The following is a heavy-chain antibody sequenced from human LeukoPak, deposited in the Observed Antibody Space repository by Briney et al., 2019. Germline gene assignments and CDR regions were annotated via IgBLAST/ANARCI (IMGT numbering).Heavy chain of an antibody. V-gene: IGHV3-23*01. CDR2: ISGSGGNT. D-gene: IGHD3-10*01. CDR1: GFTFSSYA. CDR3: AKEPFYYGSGSFMGY. Sequence: GGSLRLSCAASGFTFSSYAMSWVRQAPGKGLEWGSGISGSGGNTYYADSVKGRFTVSRDNSKNTLYLQMNSLRAEDTAVYYCAKEPFYYGSGSFMGYRGQGTLVTVSS. J-gene: IGHJ4*02.